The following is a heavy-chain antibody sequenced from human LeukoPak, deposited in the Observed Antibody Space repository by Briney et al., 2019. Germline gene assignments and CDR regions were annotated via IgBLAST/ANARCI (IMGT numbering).Heavy chain of an antibody. CDR3: AAAPIPRGEGGEHYEYGMDV. D-gene: IGHD2-2*02. CDR1: GGSFSGYY. CDR2: INHSGST. J-gene: IGHJ6*02. V-gene: IGHV4-34*01. Sequence: SETLSLTCVVYGGSFSGYYWSWIRPPPGKGLEWIGEINHSGSTNYNPSLKSRVTISADTFKNHFSLIVTSLADADTAVYYCAAAPIPRGEGGEHYEYGMDVWGQGTRVIVSS.